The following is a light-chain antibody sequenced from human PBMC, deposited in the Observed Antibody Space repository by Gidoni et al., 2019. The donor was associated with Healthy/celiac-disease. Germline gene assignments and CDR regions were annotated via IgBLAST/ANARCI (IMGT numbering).Light chain of an antibody. CDR2: YAS. V-gene: IGKV3-11*01. Sequence: ELVLPQSPATLSLSPGERATLSCRASQSVSSYLAWYQQNPGQAPRLLIYYASNRATGIPARFSGSGSGTDFTLTISSLEPEDFAVYYCQQRSNWPPYTFGQGTKLEIK. CDR1: QSVSSY. J-gene: IGKJ2*01. CDR3: QQRSNWPPYT.